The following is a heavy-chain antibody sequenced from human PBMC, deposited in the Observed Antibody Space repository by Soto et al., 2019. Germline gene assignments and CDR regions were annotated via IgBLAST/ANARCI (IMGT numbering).Heavy chain of an antibody. CDR2: IIPIFGTA. D-gene: IGHD3-22*01. Sequence: VKVSCKASGGTFSSYAISWVRQAPGQGLEWMGGIIPIFGTANYAQKFQGRVTITADESTSTAYMELSSLRSEDTAVYYCARGSMSVYYYDTYNWFDPWGQGTLVTVSS. CDR3: ARGSMSVYYYDTYNWFDP. J-gene: IGHJ5*02. CDR1: GGTFSSYA. V-gene: IGHV1-69*01.